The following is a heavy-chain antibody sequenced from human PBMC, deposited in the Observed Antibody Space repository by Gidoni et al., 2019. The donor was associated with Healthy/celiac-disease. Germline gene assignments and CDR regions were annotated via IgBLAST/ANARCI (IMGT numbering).Heavy chain of an antibody. J-gene: IGHJ6*03. CDR2: IYTSGST. V-gene: IGHV4-61*02. CDR3: ARDTYYDFWSGYYDYYYYYYMDV. D-gene: IGHD3-3*01. Sequence: GLEWIGRIYTSGSTIYNPSLKSRVTISVDTSKNQFSLKLSSVTAADTAVYYCARDTYYDFWSGYYDYYYYYYMDVWGKGTTVTVSS.